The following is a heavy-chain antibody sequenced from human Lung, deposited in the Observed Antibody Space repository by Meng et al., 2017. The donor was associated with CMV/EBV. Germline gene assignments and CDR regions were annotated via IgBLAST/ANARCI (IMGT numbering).Heavy chain of an antibody. CDR2: TYYRSKWYN. CDR3: ARELRFLEWKGGMDV. Sequence: SETLSLTCAISGDSVSSNSAAWNWIRQSPSRGLEWLGRTYYRSKWYNDYAVSVKSRITINPDTSKNQFSLQLNSVTPEDTAVYYCARELRFLEWKGGMDVWXQGNXVTVDS. V-gene: IGHV6-1*01. CDR1: GDSVSSNSAA. D-gene: IGHD3-3*01. J-gene: IGHJ6*01.